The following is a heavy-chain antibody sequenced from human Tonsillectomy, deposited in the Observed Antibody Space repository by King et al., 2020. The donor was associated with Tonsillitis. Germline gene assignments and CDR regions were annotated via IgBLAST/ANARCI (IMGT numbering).Heavy chain of an antibody. CDR2: MSGSGRST. J-gene: IGHJ4*02. CDR1: GFTFSNYA. Sequence: VQLVESGGGLVQPGGSLRLSCAGSGFTFSNYAMSWVRQAPGKGPEWVSSMSGSGRSTFYAESVKGRFTISRDNSKNTLYLQMYSLRAEDTAVYSCAKDRDFGDLYFFDYWGQGTLVTVSS. V-gene: IGHV3-23*04. CDR3: AKDRDFGDLYFFDY. D-gene: IGHD4-17*01.